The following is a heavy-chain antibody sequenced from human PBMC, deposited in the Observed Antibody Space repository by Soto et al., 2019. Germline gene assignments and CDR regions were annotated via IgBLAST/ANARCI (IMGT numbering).Heavy chain of an antibody. D-gene: IGHD3-10*01. Sequence: SETLSLTCAVSGGSISSGGYSWSWIRQPPGKGLEWIGYIYHSGSTYYNPSLKSRVTISVDTSKNQFSLKLSSVTAADTAVYYCAIDPGSGSYYGWFDPWGQGTLVTVSS. CDR3: AIDPGSGSYYGWFDP. J-gene: IGHJ5*02. V-gene: IGHV4-30-2*02. CDR1: GGSISSGGYS. CDR2: IYHSGST.